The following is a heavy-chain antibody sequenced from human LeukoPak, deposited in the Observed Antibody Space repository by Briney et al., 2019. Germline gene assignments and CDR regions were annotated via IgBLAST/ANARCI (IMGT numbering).Heavy chain of an antibody. CDR2: INPNSGGT. V-gene: IGHV1-2*02. CDR1: GYSFTGYY. J-gene: IGHJ4*02. D-gene: IGHD1-26*01. Sequence: GASVKVSCKASGYSFTGYYMHWVRQAPGPGLEWMGWINPNSGGTNYAQKFQGRVTMTRDTSISTAYMELSRLRADDTAVYYCARDDPHCGWELGIFDYWGQGTLVTVSS. CDR3: ARDDPHCGWELGIFDY.